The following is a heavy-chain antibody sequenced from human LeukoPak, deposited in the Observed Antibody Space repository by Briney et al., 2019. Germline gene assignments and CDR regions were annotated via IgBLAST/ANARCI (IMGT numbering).Heavy chain of an antibody. D-gene: IGHD4-11*01. Sequence: ASVKVSCKTSGYTFTSYAINWVRQATGQGLEWMGWMNPDSANTGFAQKFQGRLTLTRNTSTRAAYMELSSLTSEDTAVYYCARRMTTVTTEGDWFDPGAREPWSPSPQ. CDR1: GYTFTSYA. CDR3: ARRMTTVTTEGDWFDP. CDR2: MNPDSANT. J-gene: IGHJ5*02. V-gene: IGHV1-8*01.